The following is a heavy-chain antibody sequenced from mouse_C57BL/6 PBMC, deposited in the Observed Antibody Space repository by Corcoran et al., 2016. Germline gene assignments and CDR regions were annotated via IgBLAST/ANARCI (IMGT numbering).Heavy chain of an antibody. D-gene: IGHD1-1*01. J-gene: IGHJ2*01. CDR1: GYTFTDYY. V-gene: IGHV1-75*01. CDR3: ARSANYYGSSTYFDY. Sequence: QVQLQQSGPELVQPGASVKISCKASGYTFTDYYINWVKQRPGQGLEWIGWIFPGSGSTYYNEKFKGKATLTVDKSSSTAYMLLSSLTSEDSAVYFCARSANYYGSSTYFDYWGQGTTLTVSS. CDR2: IFPGSGST.